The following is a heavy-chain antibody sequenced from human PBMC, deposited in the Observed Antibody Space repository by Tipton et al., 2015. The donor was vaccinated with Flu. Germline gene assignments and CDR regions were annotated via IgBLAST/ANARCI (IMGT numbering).Heavy chain of an antibody. Sequence: TLSLTCAVYGGSISSGSYYWSWIRQPAGKGLEWIGRIYTSGSTNYNPSLKSRVTISVDTSKNQFSLKLSSVTAADTAVYYCARGSVAGNSYWGQGTLVTVSS. CDR3: ARGSVAGNSY. CDR2: IYTSGST. CDR1: GGSISSGSYY. V-gene: IGHV4-61*02. D-gene: IGHD6-19*01. J-gene: IGHJ4*02.